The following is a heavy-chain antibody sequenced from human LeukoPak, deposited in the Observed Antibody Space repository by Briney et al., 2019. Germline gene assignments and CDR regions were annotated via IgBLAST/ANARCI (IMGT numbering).Heavy chain of an antibody. J-gene: IGHJ4*02. D-gene: IGHD6-19*01. CDR3: ARSDNSGWSGGYFDY. Sequence: PSETLSLTCAVSGGSFSGYYWSWIRQPPGKGLEWIGEINHSGSTNYNPSLRSRVAISVDTSKNQFSLKLSSVTAADTAVYYCARSDNSGWSGGYFDYWGQGTLVTVSS. V-gene: IGHV4-34*01. CDR1: GGSFSGYY. CDR2: INHSGST.